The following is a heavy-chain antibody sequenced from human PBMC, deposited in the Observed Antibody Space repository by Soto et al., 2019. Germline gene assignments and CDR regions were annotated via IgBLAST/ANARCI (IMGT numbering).Heavy chain of an antibody. Sequence: SETLSLTCAVSGGSISSGVYSWTWIRQPPGKGLEWIGNIYHSGSTSYNPSLKSRATISVDRSKNQFSLKLTSVTAADTAVYYYARGRPQPGIAMVDVWGQGTTVTVSS. CDR2: IYHSGST. CDR3: ARGRPQPGIAMVDV. D-gene: IGHD6-13*01. J-gene: IGHJ6*01. V-gene: IGHV4-30-2*01. CDR1: GGSISSGVYS.